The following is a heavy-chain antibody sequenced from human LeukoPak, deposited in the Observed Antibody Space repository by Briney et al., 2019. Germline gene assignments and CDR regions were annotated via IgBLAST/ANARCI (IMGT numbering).Heavy chain of an antibody. CDR1: GFTFSSCS. CDR2: TSSTSGTI. J-gene: IGHJ4*02. CDR3: VRGGAPTQPWTNDY. V-gene: IGHV3-48*01. D-gene: IGHD5-18*01. Sequence: GGSLRLSCAASGFTFSSCSMNWVRQAPGKGLEWVSYTSSTSGTIYYADSVKGRFTISRDNTQNSLYLQMNSLRAEDTAVYYCVRGGAPTQPWTNDYWGQGTLVTVSS.